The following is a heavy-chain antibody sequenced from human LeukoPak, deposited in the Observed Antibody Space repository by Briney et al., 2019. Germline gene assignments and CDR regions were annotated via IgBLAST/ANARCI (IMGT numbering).Heavy chain of an antibody. Sequence: PGGSLRLSCAASGFTFDDYGMSWVRQAPGKGLEWVAFIRYDGSNKYYADSVKGRFTISRDNSRNTLYLQMNSLRAEDTAVYYCAKLIAVEDAFDIWGQGTMVTVSS. CDR1: GFTFDDYG. D-gene: IGHD6-19*01. CDR3: AKLIAVEDAFDI. V-gene: IGHV3-30*02. CDR2: IRYDGSNK. J-gene: IGHJ3*02.